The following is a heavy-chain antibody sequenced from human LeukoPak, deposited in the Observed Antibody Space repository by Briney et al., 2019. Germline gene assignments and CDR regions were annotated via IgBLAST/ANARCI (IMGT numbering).Heavy chain of an antibody. D-gene: IGHD5-18*01. CDR2: ISSTGRGT. CDR1: GFTFSSYA. Sequence: GGSLRLSCAASGFTFSSYAMHWVRQAPGKGLEYVSAISSTGRGTYYANSVKGRFTISRDNSKNTLYLQLGSLTDEDMAVYYCARDLWVREYSYGPFGSWGQGTLVTVSS. V-gene: IGHV3-64*01. CDR3: ARDLWVREYSYGPFGS. J-gene: IGHJ4*02.